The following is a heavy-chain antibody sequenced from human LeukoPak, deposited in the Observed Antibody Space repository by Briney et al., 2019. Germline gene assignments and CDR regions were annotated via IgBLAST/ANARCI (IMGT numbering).Heavy chain of an antibody. CDR3: ARVDGYRYGYVPAN. CDR1: GYSISSGYY. D-gene: IGHD5-18*01. V-gene: IGHV4-38-2*01. Sequence: SETLSLTCAVSGYSISSGYYWGWIRQPPGNGLDWIGSIYHSGSTYYNPSLKSRVTISVDTSQNQFSLKLSSVTAADTAVYYCARVDGYRYGYVPANWGQGTLVTVSS. J-gene: IGHJ4*02. CDR2: IYHSGST.